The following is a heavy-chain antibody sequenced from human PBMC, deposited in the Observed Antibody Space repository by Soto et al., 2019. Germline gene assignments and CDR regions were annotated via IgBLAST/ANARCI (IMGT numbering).Heavy chain of an antibody. CDR1: GFTFNIYG. J-gene: IGHJ4*02. V-gene: IGHV3-30*18. Sequence: SLRLSGAASGFTFNIYGMHWVRQAPDKGLEWVALISYDGSNQYYADSVKGRFTISRDNSKNTLFLQMNSLRADDTAVYYCAKDQASGQGSFDSWGQGTLVTVSS. CDR2: ISYDGSNQ. CDR3: AKDQASGQGSFDS.